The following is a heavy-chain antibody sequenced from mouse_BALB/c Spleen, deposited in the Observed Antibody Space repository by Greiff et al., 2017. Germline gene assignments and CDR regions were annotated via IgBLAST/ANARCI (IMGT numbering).Heavy chain of an antibody. D-gene: IGHD1-2*01. CDR3: ARDYGFYAMDY. CDR2: IYPGDGDT. J-gene: IGHJ4*01. CDR1: GYTFTSYW. V-gene: IGHV1-87*01. Sequence: QVQLKESGAELARPGASVKLSCKASGYTFTSYWMQWVKQRPGQGLEWIGAIYPGDGDTRYTQKFKGKATLTADKSSSTAYMQLSSLASEDSAVYYCARDYGFYAMDYWGQGTSVTVSS.